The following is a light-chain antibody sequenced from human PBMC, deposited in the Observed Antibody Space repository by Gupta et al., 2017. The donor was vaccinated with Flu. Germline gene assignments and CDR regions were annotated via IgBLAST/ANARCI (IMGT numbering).Light chain of an antibody. CDR3: QHYNSYPYS. CDR2: RAS. V-gene: IGKV1-5*03. J-gene: IGKJ2*01. Sequence: DIQMTQSPSSLSESEGDRVTITCRARQNMGAWLAWYQQKPGKVPTLLIYRASTLQSGVPSRFSGSASGTDFPLTISSLQPDVFATSYCQHYNSYPYSFGQGTKLEIK. CDR1: QNMGAW.